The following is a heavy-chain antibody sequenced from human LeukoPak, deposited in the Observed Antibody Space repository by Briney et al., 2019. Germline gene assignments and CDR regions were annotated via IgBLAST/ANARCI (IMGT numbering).Heavy chain of an antibody. V-gene: IGHV3-9*01. CDR3: AKVRGTYSSGYFFDY. CDR1: GFTFDNYS. D-gene: IGHD6-19*01. CDR2: ISWNSGYI. J-gene: IGHJ4*02. Sequence: ALRLSYAASGFTFDNYSMHWVRQAPGNGLEWLSMISWNSGYIDYADPVKGRFTISRANAKQSLHLQMNSLRAEDTAFYSCAKVRGTYSSGYFFDYWGQGTLVTVSS.